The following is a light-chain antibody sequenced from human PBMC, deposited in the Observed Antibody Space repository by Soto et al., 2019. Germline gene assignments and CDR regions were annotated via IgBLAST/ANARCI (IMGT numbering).Light chain of an antibody. CDR3: QPYNSYSEA. J-gene: IGKJ1*01. CDR2: DAS. V-gene: IGKV1-5*01. Sequence: QMSQSPATLSASVGESVTITCRASQNIRSRLAWFQQKPGKAPKLLIYDASSWESGVPSRFSGSGSGTEFTLTISSLQPDDFVAYYCQPYNSYSEAFGQGTKVDIK. CDR1: QNIRSR.